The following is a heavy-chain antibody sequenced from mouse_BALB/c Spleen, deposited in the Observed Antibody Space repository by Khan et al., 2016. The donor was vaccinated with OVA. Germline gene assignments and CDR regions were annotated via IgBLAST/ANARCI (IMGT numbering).Heavy chain of an antibody. CDR2: IFPGSGST. J-gene: IGHJ3*01. CDR1: GYTFTDYV. V-gene: IGHV1-77*01. Sequence: QVQLQQSGPELVKPGASVKMSCKASGYTFTDYVINWVKQRTGQGLEWIGDIFPGSGSTYYNENFKGKAKLTADKSSNTASLQLSSLPFEDSAVYFCARGGYWVCAYGGQGTLVTVSA. CDR3: ARGGYWVCAY. D-gene: IGHD4-1*01.